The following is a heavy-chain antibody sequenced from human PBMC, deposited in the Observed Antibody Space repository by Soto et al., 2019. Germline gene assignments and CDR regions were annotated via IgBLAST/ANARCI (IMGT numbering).Heavy chain of an antibody. Sequence: GGSLRLSCAASGFTFSDYYMSWIRQAPGKGLEWVSYISSSGSTIYYADSVKGRFTISRDNAKNSLYLQMNSLRAEDTAVYYCARALEWDIDDSTSPGIAVAYWGQGTLVTVSS. J-gene: IGHJ4*02. CDR1: GFTFSDYY. CDR2: ISSSGSTI. V-gene: IGHV3-11*01. CDR3: ARALEWDIDDSTSPGIAVAY. D-gene: IGHD6-19*01.